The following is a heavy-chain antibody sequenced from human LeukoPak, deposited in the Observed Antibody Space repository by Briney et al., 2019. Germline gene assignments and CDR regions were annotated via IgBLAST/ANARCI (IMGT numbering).Heavy chain of an antibody. CDR2: ISGSGGST. J-gene: IGHJ4*02. D-gene: IGHD3-9*01. V-gene: IGHV3-23*01. CDR1: GFTFSSYA. CDR3: AKADYDILGFDY. Sequence: PEGSLRLSCAASGFTFSSYAMSWVRQAPGKGLEWVSAISGSGGSTYYADSVKGRFTISRDNSKNTLYLQMNSLRAEDTAVYYCAKADYDILGFDYWGQGTLVTVSS.